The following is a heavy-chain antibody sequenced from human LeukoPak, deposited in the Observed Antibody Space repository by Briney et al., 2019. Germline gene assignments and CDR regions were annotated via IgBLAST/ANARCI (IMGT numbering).Heavy chain of an antibody. J-gene: IGHJ5*02. V-gene: IGHV4-38-2*02. CDR2: IYISGST. Sequence: SETLSLTCTVSGYSISSGYYWGWFRQPPGKGREWIGRIYISGSTYYNPSLKSRVTISVDTSKNQFSLKLSSVTAADTAVYYCARCPQGYGSGSYYNVDWFDPWGQGTLVTVSS. CDR3: ARCPQGYGSGSYYNVDWFDP. D-gene: IGHD3-10*01. CDR1: GYSISSGYY.